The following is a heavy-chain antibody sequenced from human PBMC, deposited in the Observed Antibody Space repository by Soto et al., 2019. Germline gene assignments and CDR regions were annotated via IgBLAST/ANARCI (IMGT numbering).Heavy chain of an antibody. CDR3: ARFGSGSDNYKWFDT. CDR2: MNPNSDNT. V-gene: IGHV1-8*01. Sequence: GASVKVSCKASGYTFTSYDINWVRQATGQGLEWMGWMNPNSDNTGYAQKFQGRVTMTRNTSISTAYMELSSLRSEDTAVYYCARFGSGSDNYKWFDTRAQGTLVTGSA. CDR1: GYTFTSYD. J-gene: IGHJ5*02. D-gene: IGHD1-1*01.